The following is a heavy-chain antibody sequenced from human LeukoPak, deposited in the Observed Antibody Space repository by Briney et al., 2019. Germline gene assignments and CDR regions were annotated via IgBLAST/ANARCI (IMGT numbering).Heavy chain of an antibody. CDR2: INPNNGGA. CDR1: GYTFSGYY. CDR3: ARIRYTNHLDY. V-gene: IGHV1-2*02. D-gene: IGHD1-14*01. Sequence: ASVKVSCKASGYTFSGYYLHWVRQAPGQGHEWMGWINPNNGGAKYAQKFQGRVTMTRETSVSTAYMELTRLRSDDTAVYYCARIRYTNHLDYWGQGTLVTVSS. J-gene: IGHJ4*02.